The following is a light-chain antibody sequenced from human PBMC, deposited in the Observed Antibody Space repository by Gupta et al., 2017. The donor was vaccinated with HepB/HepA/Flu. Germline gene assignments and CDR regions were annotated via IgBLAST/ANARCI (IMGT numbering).Light chain of an antibody. V-gene: IGKV3-15*01. J-gene: IGKJ4*01. CDR1: QSVSNN. Sequence: EIVMTQSPATLPVSPGERATLSCRASQSVSNNLAWYQQKPGQTPMLLIYRISTRATGIPARFSGSWSGTEFTLTISSLQSEDFAVYYCQQHNSWPITFGGGTTVQIK. CDR2: RIS. CDR3: QQHNSWPIT.